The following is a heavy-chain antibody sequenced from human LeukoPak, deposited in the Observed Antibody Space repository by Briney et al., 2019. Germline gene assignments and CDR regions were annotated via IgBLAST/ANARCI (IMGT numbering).Heavy chain of an antibody. V-gene: IGHV3-7*01. Sequence: GGSLRLSCAASGFTFSSYWMSWIRQAPGKGLEWVANIKQDGSEKYYVDSVKGRFTISRDNAKNSLYLQMNSLRAEDTAVYYCARERGERYCTNGVCLGYYYYYYMDVWGKGTTVTVSS. D-gene: IGHD2-8*01. CDR1: GFTFSSYW. J-gene: IGHJ6*03. CDR3: ARERGERYCTNGVCLGYYYYYYMDV. CDR2: IKQDGSEK.